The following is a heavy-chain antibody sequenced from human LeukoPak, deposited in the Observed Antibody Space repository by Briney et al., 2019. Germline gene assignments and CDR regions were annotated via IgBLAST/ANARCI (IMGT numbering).Heavy chain of an antibody. V-gene: IGHV3-48*03. CDR1: GFTFSSYE. CDR3: ARVQRGIAVALDY. CDR2: ISTTGSSI. Sequence: PGGSLRLSCAASGFTFSSYEVNWVRQAPGKGLEWVSYISTTGSSIYYADSVKGRFTISRDNVKNLLYLQMNSLRAEDTAVYYCARVQRGIAVALDYWGQGTLATVSS. J-gene: IGHJ4*02. D-gene: IGHD6-19*01.